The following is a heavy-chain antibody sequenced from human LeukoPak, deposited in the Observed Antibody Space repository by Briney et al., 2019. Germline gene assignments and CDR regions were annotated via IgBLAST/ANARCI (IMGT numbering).Heavy chain of an antibody. CDR2: ISWNSGSI. CDR1: GFTFSNAW. Sequence: GGSLRLSCAASGFTFSNAWMGWVRQAPGKGLEWVSGISWNSGSIGYADSVKGRFTISRDNAKNSLYLQMNSLRAEDTALYYCAKDYNSSWYYFDYWGQGTLVTVSS. J-gene: IGHJ4*02. V-gene: IGHV3-9*01. CDR3: AKDYNSSWYYFDY. D-gene: IGHD6-13*01.